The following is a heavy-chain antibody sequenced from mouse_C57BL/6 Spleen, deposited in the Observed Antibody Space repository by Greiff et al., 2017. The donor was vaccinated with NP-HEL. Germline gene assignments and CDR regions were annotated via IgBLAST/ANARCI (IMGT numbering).Heavy chain of an antibody. CDR1: GFTIKDYY. J-gene: IGHJ4*01. V-gene: IGHV14-1*01. CDR2: IDPEDGDT. Sequence: EVQLQESGAELVRPGASVKLSCTASGFTIKDYYMHWVKQRPEQGLEWIGRIDPEDGDTEYAPKFQGKATMTADTSSNTAYLQLSSLTSEDTAVYYCTTVRYDGYHYYAMDYWGQGTSVTVSS. D-gene: IGHD2-3*01. CDR3: TTVRYDGYHYYAMDY.